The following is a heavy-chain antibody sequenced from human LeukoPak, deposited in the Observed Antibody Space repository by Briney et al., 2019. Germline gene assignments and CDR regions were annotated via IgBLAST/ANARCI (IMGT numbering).Heavy chain of an antibody. CDR1: GGSISSGDHY. D-gene: IGHD3-10*01. CDR2: IYYSGGT. CDR3: ARENGSGSSNYFDY. V-gene: IGHV4-30-4*01. J-gene: IGHJ4*02. Sequence: PSETLSLTCTVSGGSISSGDHYWNWIRQPPGKGLEWIGHIYYSGGTYYNPSLKSRVIISVDTSKSQFSLKLSSVTAADTAVYYCARENGSGSSNYFDYWGQGTLVTVSS.